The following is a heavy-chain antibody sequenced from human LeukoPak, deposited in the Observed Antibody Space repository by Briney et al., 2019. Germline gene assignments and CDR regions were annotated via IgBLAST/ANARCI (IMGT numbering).Heavy chain of an antibody. D-gene: IGHD2-2*01. V-gene: IGHV4-30-4*01. CDR3: ARVVPAAMKIDY. CDR1: AGSISSGDYY. Sequence: PSQTLSLTCTVSAGSISSGDYYWGWLRQPPGKGLEWIGYIYYSGSTYYNPSLKSRVTISVDTSKNQFSLKLSSVTAADTAVYYCARVVPAAMKIDYWGQGTLVTVSS. CDR2: IYYSGST. J-gene: IGHJ4*02.